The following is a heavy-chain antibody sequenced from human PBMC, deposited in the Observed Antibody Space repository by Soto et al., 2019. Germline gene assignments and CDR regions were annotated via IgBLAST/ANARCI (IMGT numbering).Heavy chain of an antibody. Sequence: QVQLQQWGAGLLKPSETLSLTCAVYGGSFSGYYWSWILQPPGKGLEWIGEINHSGSTNYNPSLKSRVTISVDTSKYQFSLKLSSVTAADTAVYYCARGPFVRRFDYWGRGTLVTVSS. CDR1: GGSFSGYY. J-gene: IGHJ4*02. CDR3: ARGPFVRRFDY. D-gene: IGHD3-16*02. V-gene: IGHV4-34*01. CDR2: INHSGST.